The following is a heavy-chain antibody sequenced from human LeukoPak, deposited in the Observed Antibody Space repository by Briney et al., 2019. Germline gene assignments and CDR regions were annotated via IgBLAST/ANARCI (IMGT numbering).Heavy chain of an antibody. CDR1: GGSLNNYY. D-gene: IGHD4-17*01. V-gene: IGHV4-59*01. CDR2: IFYTGAT. CDR3: ARYVSAVTTSSRHYMDV. Sequence: SETLSLTRSVSGGSLNNYYWTWIRQPPGERLQWIGWIFYTGATYYHPSFESRVTISLDTSKNQFSLNLRSVTAADTAVYYCARYVSAVTTSSRHYMDVWGKGTTVTVSS. J-gene: IGHJ6*03.